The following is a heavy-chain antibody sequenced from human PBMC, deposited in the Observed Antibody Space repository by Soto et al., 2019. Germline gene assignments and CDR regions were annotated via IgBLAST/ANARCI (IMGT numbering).Heavy chain of an antibody. V-gene: IGHV4-31*03. D-gene: IGHD1-1*01. CDR2: IYYSGST. J-gene: IGHJ4*02. CDR1: GGSISSGGYY. Sequence: SETLSLTCTVSGGSISSGGYYWSWIRQHPGKGLEWIGYIYYSGSTYYNPSLKSRVTISVDTSKNQFSLKLSSVTAADTAVYYCARDKSPWNYVGYWGQGTLVTVSS. CDR3: ARDKSPWNYVGY.